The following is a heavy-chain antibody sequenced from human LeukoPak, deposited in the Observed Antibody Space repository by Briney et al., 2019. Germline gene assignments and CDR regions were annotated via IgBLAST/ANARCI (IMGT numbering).Heavy chain of an antibody. CDR3: VKCMTEPGMCYFGN. J-gene: IGHJ4*02. D-gene: IGHD2-8*01. V-gene: IGHV3-23*01. CDR1: GFIFRNYA. CDR2: ISGGGGAT. Sequence: GGSLRLSCAASGFIFRNYAMTWVRQAPGKGLEWLSGISGGGGATYYADSVKGHVIISRDNSRNTLYLQINSLGADDTAKYYCVKCMTEPGMCYFGNWGQGTQVTVSS.